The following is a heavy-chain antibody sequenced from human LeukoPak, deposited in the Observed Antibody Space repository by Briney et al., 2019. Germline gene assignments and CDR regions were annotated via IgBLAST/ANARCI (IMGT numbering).Heavy chain of an antibody. D-gene: IGHD3-22*01. CDR2: ISGSGGST. J-gene: IGHJ4*02. CDR1: GFTFSSYA. Sequence: GGSLRLSCAASGFTFSSYAMSWVRQAPGKGLEWVSAISGSGGSTYYADSVKGRFTISRDNSKNTLYLQMNSLGAEDTAVYYCAKDWEYYYDSSGSVWGQGTLVTVSS. V-gene: IGHV3-23*01. CDR3: AKDWEYYYDSSGSV.